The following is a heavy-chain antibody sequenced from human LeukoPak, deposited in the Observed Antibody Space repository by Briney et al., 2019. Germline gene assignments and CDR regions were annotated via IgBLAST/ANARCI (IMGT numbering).Heavy chain of an antibody. CDR2: IRYDGSNK. Sequence: GGSLRLSCAASGFTFSSYGMHWVRQAPGKGLEWVAFIRYDGSNKYYADSVKGRFTISRDNSKNTLYLQMNSLRVEDTAVYYCARDRSGSYWVDYWGQGTLVTVSS. V-gene: IGHV3-30*02. CDR1: GFTFSSYG. J-gene: IGHJ4*02. D-gene: IGHD1-26*01. CDR3: ARDRSGSYWVDY.